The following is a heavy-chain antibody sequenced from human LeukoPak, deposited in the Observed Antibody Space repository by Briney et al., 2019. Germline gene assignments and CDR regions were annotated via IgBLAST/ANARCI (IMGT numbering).Heavy chain of an antibody. V-gene: IGHV3-48*03. CDR2: ISSSGSTI. Sequence: PGGSLRLSCAASGFTFSSYEMNWVRQAPGKGLVWVSYISSSGSTIYYADSVKGRFTISRDNSKNTLYLQMNSLRADDTAVYYCAKGGSSYSEMDYWGQGTLVTVSS. D-gene: IGHD4-11*01. CDR3: AKGGSSYSEMDY. J-gene: IGHJ4*02. CDR1: GFTFSSYE.